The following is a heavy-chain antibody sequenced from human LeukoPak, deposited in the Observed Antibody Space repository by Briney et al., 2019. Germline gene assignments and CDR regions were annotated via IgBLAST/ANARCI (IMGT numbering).Heavy chain of an antibody. J-gene: IGHJ3*02. V-gene: IGHV4-61*01. D-gene: IGHD3-3*01. CDR2: IYYSGST. Sequence: PSETLSLTCTVSGGSITDTTYFWGWIRQPPGKGLEWIGYIYYSGSTNYNPSLKSRVTISVDTSKNQFSLRLSSVTAADTAVYYCARETSITIFGVVTATYDAFDIWGQGTMVTVSS. CDR1: GGSITDTTYF. CDR3: ARETSITIFGVVTATYDAFDI.